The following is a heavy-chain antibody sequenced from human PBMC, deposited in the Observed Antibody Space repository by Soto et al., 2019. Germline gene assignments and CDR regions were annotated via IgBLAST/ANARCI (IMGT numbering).Heavy chain of an antibody. Sequence: ASVKVSCKASGYTFTSYYMHWVRQAPGQGLEWMGIINPSGGSTSYAQKFQGRVTMTRDTSTSTVYMELSSLRSEDTAVYYCARGLLPVTMIVGYGMDVWGQGTKVTVSS. D-gene: IGHD3-22*01. V-gene: IGHV1-46*01. J-gene: IGHJ6*02. CDR1: GYTFTSYY. CDR3: ARGLLPVTMIVGYGMDV. CDR2: INPSGGST.